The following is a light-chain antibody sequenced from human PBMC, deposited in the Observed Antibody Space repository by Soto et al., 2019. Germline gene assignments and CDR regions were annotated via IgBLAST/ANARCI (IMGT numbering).Light chain of an antibody. CDR1: SSDVGGYNY. J-gene: IGLJ1*01. CDR2: DVT. V-gene: IGLV2-11*01. Sequence: QSALTQPRSVSGSPGQSVTISCTGTSSDVGGYNYVSWYQQYPGKAPKLMIYDVTKRPSGVPDRFSGSKSGNTASLTISGLQAEDEADYYCGAWENSLTVYVFGSGTKLTVL. CDR3: GAWENSLTVYV.